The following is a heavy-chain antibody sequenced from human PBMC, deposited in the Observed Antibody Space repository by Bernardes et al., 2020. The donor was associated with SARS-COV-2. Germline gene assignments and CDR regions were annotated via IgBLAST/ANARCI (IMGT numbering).Heavy chain of an antibody. D-gene: IGHD2-2*01. J-gene: IGHJ5*02. V-gene: IGHV3-74*01. CDR3: ARGHCSSTSCYDRYNWFDP. CDR1: GFTFSSYW. CDR2: INSDGSST. Sequence: GGSLRLSCAASGFTFSSYWMHWVRQAPGKGLVWVSRINSDGSSTSYADSVKGRFTISRDNAKNTLYLQMNSLRAEDTAVYYCARGHCSSTSCYDRYNWFDPWGQGTLVTVSS.